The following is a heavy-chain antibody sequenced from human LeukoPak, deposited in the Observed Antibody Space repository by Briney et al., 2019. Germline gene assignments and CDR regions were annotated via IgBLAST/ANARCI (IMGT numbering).Heavy chain of an antibody. CDR2: IWYDGTNK. D-gene: IGHD5-12*01. CDR1: GFTFSSYG. CDR3: AKDRSGYDLDAFDI. Sequence: GGSLRLSCAASGFTFSSYGMHWVRQAPGQGLEWVAVIWYDGTNKYYADSVKGRFTISRDNSKSTLSLQMNSLRVEDTALYYCAKDRSGYDLDAFDIWGQGRVVTVSS. V-gene: IGHV3-33*06. J-gene: IGHJ3*02.